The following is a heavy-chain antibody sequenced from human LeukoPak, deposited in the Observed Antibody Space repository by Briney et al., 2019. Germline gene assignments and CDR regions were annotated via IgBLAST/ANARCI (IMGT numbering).Heavy chain of an antibody. CDR3: ARQTAGLLWFGESLDY. Sequence: GGSLRLSCAASGFTFSSYSMSWVRQAPGKGLEWVSGINWNGGSTGYADSVKGRFTISRDNAKNSLYLQMNSLRAEDTALYYCARQTAGLLWFGESLDYWGQGTLVTVSS. J-gene: IGHJ4*02. CDR1: GFTFSSYS. V-gene: IGHV3-20*04. D-gene: IGHD3-10*01. CDR2: INWNGGST.